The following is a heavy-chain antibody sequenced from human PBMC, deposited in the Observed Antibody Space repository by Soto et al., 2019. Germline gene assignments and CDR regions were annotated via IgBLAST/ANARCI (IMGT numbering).Heavy chain of an antibody. CDR3: ARLYYYDSSGYTPYGMDV. CDR2: IYPGDSDT. CDR1: GYSLTSYW. Sequence: PXESLKMSFKGSGYSLTSYWIGWVRQIPGKGLEWMGIIYPGDSDTRYSPSFQGQVTISADKSISTAYLQWSSLKASDTAMYYCARLYYYDSSGYTPYGMDVWGQGTTVTVSS. J-gene: IGHJ6*02. V-gene: IGHV5-51*01. D-gene: IGHD3-22*01.